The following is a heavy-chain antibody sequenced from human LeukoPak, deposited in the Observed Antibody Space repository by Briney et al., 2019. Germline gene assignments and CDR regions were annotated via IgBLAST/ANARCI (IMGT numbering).Heavy chain of an antibody. CDR1: GGSFSSYY. V-gene: IGHV4-59*01. J-gene: IGHJ3*02. CDR2: IYYSGST. D-gene: IGHD2-2*01. Sequence: SETLSLTCTVSGGSFSSYYWSWIRQPPGKGLEWIGYIYYSGSTNYKPSLKSRVTISVDTSKNQFSLKLSSVTAADTAVYYCARDAVIPAAMVDAFDIWGQGTMVTVSS. CDR3: ARDAVIPAAMVDAFDI.